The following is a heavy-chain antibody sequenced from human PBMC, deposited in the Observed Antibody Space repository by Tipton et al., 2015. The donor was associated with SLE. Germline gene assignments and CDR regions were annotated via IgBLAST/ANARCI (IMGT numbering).Heavy chain of an antibody. J-gene: IGHJ4*02. Sequence: RSLRLSCAASGFTFDDHALHWVRQAPGKGLEWVSGLSWNSGSIGYADSVKGRFTISRDNAKNSLYLQMNSLRAEDMALYYCAKGGGGSYLDYFDYWGQGTLVTVSS. CDR3: AKGGGGSYLDYFDY. V-gene: IGHV3-9*03. D-gene: IGHD1-26*01. CDR2: LSWNSGSI. CDR1: GFTFDDHA.